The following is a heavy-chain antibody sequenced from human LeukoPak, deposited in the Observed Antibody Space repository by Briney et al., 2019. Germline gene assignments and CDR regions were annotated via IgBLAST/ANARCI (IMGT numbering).Heavy chain of an antibody. D-gene: IGHD6-19*01. CDR3: AKGTVADFDY. CDR1: GFTFSSYG. Sequence: PGGSLRLSCAASGFTFSSYGMHWVRQAPGKGLEWVAFIRYDGSNKYYADSVKGRFAISRDNSKNTLYLQMNSLRAEDTAVYYCAKGTVADFDYWGQGTLVTVSS. V-gene: IGHV3-30*02. CDR2: IRYDGSNK. J-gene: IGHJ4*02.